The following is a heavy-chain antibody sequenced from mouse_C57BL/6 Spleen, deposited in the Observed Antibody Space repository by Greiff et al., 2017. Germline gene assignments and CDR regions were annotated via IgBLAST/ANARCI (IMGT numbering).Heavy chain of an antibody. V-gene: IGHV5-9*01. J-gene: IGHJ2*01. Sequence: EVQLVESGGGLVKPGGSLKLSCAASGFTFSSYTMSWVRQTPEKRLEWVATISGGGGNTYYPDSVKGRFTISRDNAKNTLYLQMSSLRSEDTALYYCARRGNYSGNYNPYFEYWGQGTTRTVSS. CDR1: GFTFSSYT. CDR2: ISGGGGNT. CDR3: ARRGNYSGNYNPYFEY. D-gene: IGHD2-1*01.